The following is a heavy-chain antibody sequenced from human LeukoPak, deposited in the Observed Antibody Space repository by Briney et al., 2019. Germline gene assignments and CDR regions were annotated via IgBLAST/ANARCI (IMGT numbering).Heavy chain of an antibody. V-gene: IGHV4-59*01. Sequence: KPSETLSHTCTVSGGSISSYNWSWIRQPPGKGLEWIGYIYYSGSTNYNPSLKSRVTISIDTSKNQFSLILSSVTAADTAVYYCARALVSGSDYFYYSGHRDPFSVSS. CDR2: IYYSGST. CDR3: ARALVSGSDYFYY. J-gene: IGHJ4*01. D-gene: IGHD3-10*01. CDR1: GGSISSYN.